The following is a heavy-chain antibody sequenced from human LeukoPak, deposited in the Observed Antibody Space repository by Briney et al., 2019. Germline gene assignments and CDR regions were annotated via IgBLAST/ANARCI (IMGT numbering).Heavy chain of an antibody. CDR1: GFTFDGYA. Sequence: PGGSLRLSCAASGFTFDGYAMHWVRQAPGKGLEWVSLISGDGGSTYYADSVKGRFTISRDNSKNSLYLQMNSLRTEDTALYYCAQGDSSGYYYTYWGQGTLVTVSS. CDR3: AQGDSSGYYYTY. J-gene: IGHJ4*02. CDR2: ISGDGGST. D-gene: IGHD3-22*01. V-gene: IGHV3-43*02.